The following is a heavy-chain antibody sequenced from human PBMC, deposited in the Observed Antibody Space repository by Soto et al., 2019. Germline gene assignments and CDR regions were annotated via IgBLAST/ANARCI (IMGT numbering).Heavy chain of an antibody. J-gene: IGHJ4*02. CDR3: ARSQRGRTAFTFDY. V-gene: IGHV4-61*01. CDR2: IYYSGTT. Sequence: KTTETLSLTCAVSGDSVSNDNCYWSWIRQPPGKGLEWIGYIYYSGTTNYNSYLKSRLSLSVDMSKNQFSLKLASVTAAGTAVYFCARSQRGRTAFTFDYWGQGALVTVSS. CDR1: GDSVSNDNCY. D-gene: IGHD3-16*01.